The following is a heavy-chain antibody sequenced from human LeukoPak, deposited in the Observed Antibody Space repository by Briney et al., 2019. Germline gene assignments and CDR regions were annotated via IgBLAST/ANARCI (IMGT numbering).Heavy chain of an antibody. D-gene: IGHD2-2*01. CDR2: INTDGSST. Sequence: GGSLRLSCVASGFTFSNYWIHWVRQAPGKGLAWVSRINTDGSSTTYADSVKGRFTISRDSAKNTLFLQMNSLRAEDTAVYYCAREKEGYCSRTSCYLDYYYYYMDVWGKGTTVTISS. V-gene: IGHV3-74*01. J-gene: IGHJ6*03. CDR1: GFTFSNYW. CDR3: AREKEGYCSRTSCYLDYYYYYMDV.